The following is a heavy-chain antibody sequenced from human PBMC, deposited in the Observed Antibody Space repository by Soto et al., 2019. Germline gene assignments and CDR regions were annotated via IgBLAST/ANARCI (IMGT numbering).Heavy chain of an antibody. CDR1: GGTFDNFI. D-gene: IGHD1-26*01. Sequence: QVQLVQSGAEVKEPGSSVRVSCKASGGTFDNFIMNWVRQTPGQGLEWMGGIVPMLGTPTYAEKVKGRVTISATGSTSTMYMEVTSLRSEDTAIYYCARNGTYSSSLSQYSGMDVWGQGTTVTVSS. V-gene: IGHV1-69*01. J-gene: IGHJ6*02. CDR3: ARNGTYSSSLSQYSGMDV. CDR2: IVPMLGTP.